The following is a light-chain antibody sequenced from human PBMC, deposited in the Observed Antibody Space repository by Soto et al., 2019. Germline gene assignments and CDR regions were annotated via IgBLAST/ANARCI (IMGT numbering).Light chain of an antibody. Sequence: EIVMTQSPATLSVSPGERATLSCRASQSVSSNLAWYQQKPGQAPRLLIYRASTRATGIPARFSGSGSGTEFTLTISSLQSEDFAVYYCQQYHNWPPITFGQGTRLEIK. J-gene: IGKJ5*01. CDR2: RAS. CDR3: QQYHNWPPIT. V-gene: IGKV3-15*01. CDR1: QSVSSN.